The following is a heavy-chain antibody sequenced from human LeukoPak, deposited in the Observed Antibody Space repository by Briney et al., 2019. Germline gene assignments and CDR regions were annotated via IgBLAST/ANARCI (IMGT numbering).Heavy chain of an antibody. CDR2: IYHSGST. V-gene: IGHV4-38-2*01. CDR1: GYSISSGYY. Sequence: SETLSLTCAVSGYSISSGYYWGWIRQPPGKGLELIGSIYHSGSTYYNPSLKSRVTISVDTSKNQFSLKLSSVTAADTAVYYRARTSVYYFDYWGQGTLVTVSS. J-gene: IGHJ4*02. CDR3: ARTSVYYFDY.